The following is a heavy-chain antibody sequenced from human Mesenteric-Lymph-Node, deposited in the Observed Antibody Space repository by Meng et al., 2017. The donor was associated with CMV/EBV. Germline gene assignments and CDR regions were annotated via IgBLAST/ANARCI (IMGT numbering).Heavy chain of an antibody. Sequence: GESLKISCAASGFTFSSYWMHWVRQGPGKGLVWVSRINSDGSSTSYADSVKGRFTISRDNAKNTLYLQMNSLRAEDTAVYYCASPYYYDSSGSDAFDIWGQGTMVTVSS. J-gene: IGHJ3*02. D-gene: IGHD3-22*01. CDR3: ASPYYYDSSGSDAFDI. CDR2: INSDGSST. CDR1: GFTFSSYW. V-gene: IGHV3-74*01.